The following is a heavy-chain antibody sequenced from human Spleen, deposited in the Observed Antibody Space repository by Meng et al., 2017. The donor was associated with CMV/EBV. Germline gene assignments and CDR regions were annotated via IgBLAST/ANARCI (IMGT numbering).Heavy chain of an antibody. Sequence: SSVKVSCKSSGGTFSSYAISWVRQAPGQGLEWMGGIIPIFGTASYAQKFQGRVTITTDESTSTAYMELSSLRSEDTAVYYCARSADSGTYYSGGFDYWGQGTLVTVSS. CDR1: GGTFSSYA. D-gene: IGHD3-10*01. CDR3: ARSADSGTYYSGGFDY. CDR2: IIPIFGTA. J-gene: IGHJ4*02. V-gene: IGHV1-69*05.